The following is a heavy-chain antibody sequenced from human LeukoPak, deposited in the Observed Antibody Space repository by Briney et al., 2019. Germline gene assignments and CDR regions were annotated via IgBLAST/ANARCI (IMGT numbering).Heavy chain of an antibody. V-gene: IGHV4-4*09. CDR3: ARAYSSSWYFNWFDP. CDR2: IYHSGST. J-gene: IGHJ5*02. CDR1: GDSISSYY. Sequence: SETLSLTCTVSGDSISSYYWSWIRQPPGKGLEWIGYIYHSGSTYYNPSLKSRVTISVDTSKNQFSLKLSSVTAADTAVYFCARAYSSSWYFNWFDPWGQGTQVTVSS. D-gene: IGHD6-13*01.